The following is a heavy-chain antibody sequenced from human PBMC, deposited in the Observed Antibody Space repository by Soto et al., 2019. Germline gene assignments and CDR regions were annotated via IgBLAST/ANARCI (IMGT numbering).Heavy chain of an antibody. V-gene: IGHV3-11*01. D-gene: IGHD6-13*01. CDR3: ARAMYSSKTDFDY. CDR1: GITFSDYY. J-gene: IGHJ4*02. CDR2: ISSGSSTI. Sequence: LRLSCVASGITFSDYYMSWFRQAPGKGLEWVSYISSGSSTISYSDSVKGRFTISRDSAKNSLYLQMNSLRAEDTAVYYCARAMYSSKTDFDYWGQGTLVTVSS.